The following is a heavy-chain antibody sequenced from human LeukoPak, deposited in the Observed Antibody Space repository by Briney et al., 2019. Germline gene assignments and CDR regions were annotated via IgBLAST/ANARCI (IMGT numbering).Heavy chain of an antibody. Sequence: ASVKVSCKASGYIFTGYYMHWVRQAPGQGLEWMGWMHPNSDDTGYAQRFQGRVTMTRNTSISTAYMELSSLRPEDTAVYYCARHFGTGDNFDYWGQGTLVIVSS. J-gene: IGHJ4*02. CDR3: ARHFGTGDNFDY. V-gene: IGHV1-8*02. CDR2: MHPNSDDT. D-gene: IGHD1-1*01. CDR1: GYIFTGYY.